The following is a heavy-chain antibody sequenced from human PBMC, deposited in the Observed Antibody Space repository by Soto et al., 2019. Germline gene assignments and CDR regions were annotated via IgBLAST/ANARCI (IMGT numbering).Heavy chain of an antibody. CDR3: ARAGSGGSGSYYDAFDI. J-gene: IGHJ3*02. D-gene: IGHD3-10*01. CDR1: GFTFSSYS. V-gene: IGHV3-21*01. Sequence: PGWSLRLSCAAPGFTFSSYSMNWVRQAPGKGLEWVSSISSSSSYIYYADSVKGRFTISRDNAKNSLYLQMNSLRAEDTAVYYCARAGSGGSGSYYDAFDIWGQGTMVTVSS. CDR2: ISSSSSYI.